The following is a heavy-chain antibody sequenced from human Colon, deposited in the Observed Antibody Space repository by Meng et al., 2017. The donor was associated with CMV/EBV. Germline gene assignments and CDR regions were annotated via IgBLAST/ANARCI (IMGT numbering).Heavy chain of an antibody. D-gene: IGHD2-2*01. V-gene: IGHV3-21*01. CDR1: GFIFSDYT. CDR3: VKLGYCSSPSCQKSYFYGLDV. Sequence: GVLKISCEASGFIFSDYTMNWVRQAPGKGLEWVAFISSDSKYIYYSDSVKGRFTISRDNSEKSVYLHMNSVRADDTAVYYCVKLGYCSSPSCQKSYFYGLDVWGQGTTVTVSS. J-gene: IGHJ6*02. CDR2: ISSDSKYI.